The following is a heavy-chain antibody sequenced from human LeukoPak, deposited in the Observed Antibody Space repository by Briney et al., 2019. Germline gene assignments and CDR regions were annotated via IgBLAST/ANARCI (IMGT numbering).Heavy chain of an antibody. CDR3: ARPRRGYSYGPGAFDI. D-gene: IGHD5-18*01. V-gene: IGHV4-34*01. CDR2: INHSGST. Sequence: KPSETLSLPCAVYGGSFSGYYWSWIRQPPGKGLEWIGEINHSGSTNYNPSLKSRVTISADTSKNQFSLKLSSVTAADTVVYYCARPRRGYSYGPGAFDIWGQGTMVTVSS. J-gene: IGHJ3*02. CDR1: GGSFSGYY.